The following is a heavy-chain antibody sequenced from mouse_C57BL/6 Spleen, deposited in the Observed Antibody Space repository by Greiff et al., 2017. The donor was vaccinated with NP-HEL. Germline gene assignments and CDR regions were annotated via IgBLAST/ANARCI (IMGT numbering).Heavy chain of an antibody. J-gene: IGHJ2*01. CDR2: INPNNGGT. D-gene: IGHD1-1*01. V-gene: IGHV1-22*01. CDR3: ATVLRSQYYFDY. CDR1: GYTFTDYN. Sequence: EVQRVESGPELVKPGASVKMSCKASGYTFTDYNMHWVKQSHGKSLEWIGYINPNNGGTSYNQKFKGKATLTVNKSSSTAYMELRSLTSEDSAVYYCATVLRSQYYFDYWGQGTTLTVSS.